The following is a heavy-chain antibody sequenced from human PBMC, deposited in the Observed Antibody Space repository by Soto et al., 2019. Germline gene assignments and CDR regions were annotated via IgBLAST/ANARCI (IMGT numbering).Heavy chain of an antibody. CDR1: GFTFSDYY. CDR2: ISSSSSYT. CDR3: ARGTLSVGFPISDP. Sequence: GGSLRLSCAASGFTFSDYYMSWIRQAPGKGLEWVSYISSSSSYTNYADSVKGRFTISRDNAKNSLYLQMNSLRAEDTAVYYCARGTLSVGFPISDPWGQGTLVTVSS. V-gene: IGHV3-11*05. D-gene: IGHD2-21*01. J-gene: IGHJ5*02.